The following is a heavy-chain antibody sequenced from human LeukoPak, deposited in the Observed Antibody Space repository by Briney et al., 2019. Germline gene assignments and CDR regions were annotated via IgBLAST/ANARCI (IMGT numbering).Heavy chain of an antibody. V-gene: IGHV3-21*01. Sequence: PGGSLRLSCAASGFTFSSYSMNWVRQAPGKGLEWVSSISSSSSYIYYADSVKGRFTISRDNAKNSLYLQMNSLRAEDTAVYYCARDADSSNEWGPFDPWGQGTLVTVSS. D-gene: IGHD1-1*01. CDR3: ARDADSSNEWGPFDP. CDR2: ISSSSSYI. CDR1: GFTFSSYS. J-gene: IGHJ5*02.